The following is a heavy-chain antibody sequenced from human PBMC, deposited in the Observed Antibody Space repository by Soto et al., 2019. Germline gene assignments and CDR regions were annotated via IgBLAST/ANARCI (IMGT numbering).Heavy chain of an antibody. D-gene: IGHD5-12*01. V-gene: IGHV3-72*01. CDR1: GFTFSDHY. Sequence: EVQLVESGGGLVQPGGSLRLSCAASGFTFSDHYMDWVRQAPGKGLEWVGRISNKANSYTTDYAASVKGIFTIARDDSKSALYLQMRSLKTEGTAVYDWTRAGIVATAYDFDYWGQGTLVTVSS. CDR3: TRAGIVATAYDFDY. CDR2: ISNKANSYTT. J-gene: IGHJ4*02.